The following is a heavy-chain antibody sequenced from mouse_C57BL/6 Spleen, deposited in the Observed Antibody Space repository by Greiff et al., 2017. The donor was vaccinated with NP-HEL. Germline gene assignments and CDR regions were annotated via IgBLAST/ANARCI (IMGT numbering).Heavy chain of an antibody. J-gene: IGHJ1*03. V-gene: IGHV1-69*01. CDR3: AITTVVARYWYFDV. Sequence: QVQLQQSGAELVMPGASVKLSCKASGYTFTSYWMHWVKQRPGQGLEWIGEIDPSDSYTNYNQKFKGKSTLTVDKSSSTAYMQLSSLTSEDSAVYYCAITTVVARYWYFDVWGTGTTVTVSS. CDR1: GYTFTSYW. CDR2: IDPSDSYT. D-gene: IGHD1-1*01.